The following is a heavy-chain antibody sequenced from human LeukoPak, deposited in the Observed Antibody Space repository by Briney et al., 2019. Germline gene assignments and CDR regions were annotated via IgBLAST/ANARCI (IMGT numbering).Heavy chain of an antibody. D-gene: IGHD7-27*01. J-gene: IGHJ4*02. CDR3: ARPTGDSFYY. Sequence: ASVKVSCKASRYTFTSYDLNWVRPATGQGVEWMGWLNPNSGTTGYAQKVQGRVTITRNTSRSTDYMELSSLRSEDTAVYYCARPTGDSFYYWGQGTLVTVSS. CDR2: LNPNSGTT. CDR1: RYTFTSYD. V-gene: IGHV1-8*03.